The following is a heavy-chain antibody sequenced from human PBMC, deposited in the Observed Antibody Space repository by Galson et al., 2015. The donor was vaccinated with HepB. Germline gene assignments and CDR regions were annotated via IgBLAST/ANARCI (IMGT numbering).Heavy chain of an antibody. CDR2: ISESGTTT. CDR1: GFSFSDFY. J-gene: IGHJ3*02. CDR3: TRDLFFGIVRPFDI. Sequence: SLRLSCAVSGFSFSDFYMTWLRQAPGKGLEWISYISESGTTTYYADSLKGRFTVSRDNAKKSLYLQMNSLRAEDTAVYYCTRDLFFGIVRPFDIWGQGTMVTVSS. D-gene: IGHD1-26*01. V-gene: IGHV3-11*01.